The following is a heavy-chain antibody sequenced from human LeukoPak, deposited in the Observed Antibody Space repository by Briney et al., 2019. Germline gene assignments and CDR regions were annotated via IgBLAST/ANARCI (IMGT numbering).Heavy chain of an antibody. CDR3: ARERGTPLDAFDI. V-gene: IGHV1-69*05. D-gene: IGHD2-15*01. Sequence: ASVKVSCKASGGTFSSYAISWVRQAPGQGLEWMGGIIPIFGTANYAQKFQGRVTITTDESTSTAYMELSSLRSEDTAVYYCARERGTPLDAFDIWGQGTMVTVSS. CDR2: IIPIFGTA. J-gene: IGHJ3*02. CDR1: GGTFSSYA.